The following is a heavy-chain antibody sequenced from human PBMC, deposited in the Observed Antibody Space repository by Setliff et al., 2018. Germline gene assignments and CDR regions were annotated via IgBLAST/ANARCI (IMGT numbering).Heavy chain of an antibody. D-gene: IGHD3-3*01. Sequence: SETLSLTCAVSGYSISSGYYWGWIRQPPGKGLEWIGSIYHSGSTYYNPSLKSRVTISVDASKKQFSLKLTSVTAADTAVYYCARMSGFLYMDVWGKGTTVTVSS. J-gene: IGHJ6*03. V-gene: IGHV4-38-2*01. CDR3: ARMSGFLYMDV. CDR2: IYHSGST. CDR1: GYSISSGYY.